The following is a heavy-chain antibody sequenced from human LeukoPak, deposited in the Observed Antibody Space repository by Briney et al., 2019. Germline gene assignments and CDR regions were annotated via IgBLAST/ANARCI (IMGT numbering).Heavy chain of an antibody. Sequence: GGSLRLSCAASGFTFSNYDMSWVRQAPGEGLEWVSGVSASGGSTYYADSVKGRFTISRDNSNNTLYLQMNSLRAEDTALYYCAKGLGGASVYAFDIWGQATMVTVSS. CDR2: VSASGGST. J-gene: IGHJ3*02. CDR1: GFTFSNYD. V-gene: IGHV3-23*01. CDR3: AKGLGGASVYAFDI. D-gene: IGHD2-21*01.